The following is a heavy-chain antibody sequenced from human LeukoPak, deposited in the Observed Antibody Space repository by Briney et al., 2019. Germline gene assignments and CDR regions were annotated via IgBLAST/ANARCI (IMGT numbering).Heavy chain of an antibody. CDR2: IKQDGSEK. CDR3: ARSHPDWYFDY. CDR1: GFTFSSYW. V-gene: IGHV3-7*01. D-gene: IGHD3-9*01. J-gene: IGHJ4*02. Sequence: GGSLRLSCAASGFTFSSYWMSWVRQAPGKGLEWVANIKQDGSEKYYVDSVKGRLTISRDNAKNSPYLQMNSLRAEDTAVYYCARSHPDWYFDYWGQGTLVTVSS.